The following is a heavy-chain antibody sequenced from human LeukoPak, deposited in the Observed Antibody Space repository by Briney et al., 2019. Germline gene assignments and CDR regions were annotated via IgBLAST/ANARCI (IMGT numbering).Heavy chain of an antibody. CDR1: GFTFDDYA. CDR3: AKVPYYYGSSGYYSVDY. V-gene: IGHV3-43*02. J-gene: IGHJ4*02. D-gene: IGHD3-22*01. CDR2: ISGDGGST. Sequence: GGSLRLSCAASGFTFDDYAMHWVRRAPGKGLEWVSLISGDGGSTYYADSVKGRFTISRDNSKNSLYLQMNSLRTEDTALYYCAKVPYYYGSSGYYSVDYWGQGTLVTVSS.